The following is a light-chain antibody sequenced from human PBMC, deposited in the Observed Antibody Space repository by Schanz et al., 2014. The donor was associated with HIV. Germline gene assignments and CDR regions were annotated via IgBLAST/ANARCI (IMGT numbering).Light chain of an antibody. CDR3: QSYDSSLSGSV. Sequence: QSALTQPASVSGSPGQSITISCTGTNSDVGSYDFVSWYQQHPGKAPKLMIYEVSKRPSGVPDRFSGSKSGNTASLTITGLQAEDEADYYCQSYDSSLSGSVFGGGTKLTVL. J-gene: IGLJ2*01. V-gene: IGLV2-14*02. CDR1: NSDVGSYDF. CDR2: EVS.